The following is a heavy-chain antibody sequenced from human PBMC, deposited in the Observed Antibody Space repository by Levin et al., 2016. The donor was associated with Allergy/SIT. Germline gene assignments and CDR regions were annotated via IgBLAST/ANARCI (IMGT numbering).Heavy chain of an antibody. D-gene: IGHD5-18*01. J-gene: IGHJ5*02. V-gene: IGHV4-34*01. CDR3: ARGRGYSYGSNGREWFDP. CDR1: GGSFSDYY. Sequence: SETLSLTCAVYGGSFSDYYWSWIRQPPGKGLGWIGEINHSGSTNYNPSLKSRVTISVDTSKNQFSLNLSSVTAADTAVYYCARGRGYSYGSNGREWFDPWGQGTLVTVSS. CDR2: INHSGST.